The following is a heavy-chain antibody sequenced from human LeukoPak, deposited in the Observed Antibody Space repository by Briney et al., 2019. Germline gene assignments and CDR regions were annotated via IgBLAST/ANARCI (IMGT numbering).Heavy chain of an antibody. V-gene: IGHV3-21*01. CDR3: ARDRGGSYAYDY. CDR2: ISSSSSYI. D-gene: IGHD3-16*01. Sequence: PGGSLRLSCAASGFTVSSNYMNWVRQAPGKGLEWVSSISSSSSYIYYADSVKGRFTISRDNAKNSLYLQMNSLRAEDTAVYYCARDRGGSYAYDYWGQGTLVTVSS. CDR1: GFTVSSNY. J-gene: IGHJ4*02.